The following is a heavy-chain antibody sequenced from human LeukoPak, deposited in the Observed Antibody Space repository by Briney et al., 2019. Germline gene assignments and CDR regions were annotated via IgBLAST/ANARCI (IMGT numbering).Heavy chain of an antibody. CDR1: GFTVSSNY. D-gene: IGHD3-9*01. J-gene: IGHJ3*02. CDR2: IYSGGST. Sequence: PGGSLRLSCAASGFTVSSNYMSWVRQAPGKGLEWVSVIYSGGSTYYADSVKGRFTISRDNSKNTLYLQMNSLRAEDTAVYYCARDRYYDILTGPDAFDIWGQGTMVTVSS. V-gene: IGHV3-53*01. CDR3: ARDRYYDILTGPDAFDI.